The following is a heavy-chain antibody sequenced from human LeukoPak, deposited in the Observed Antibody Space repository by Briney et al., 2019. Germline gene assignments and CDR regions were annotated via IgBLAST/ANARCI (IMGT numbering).Heavy chain of an antibody. CDR1: GGSFSGYY. CDR3: ARVSTPTITIFGVVTRYYFDY. D-gene: IGHD3-3*01. Sequence: SETLSLTCAVYGGSFSGYYWSWIRQPPGKGLEWIGEINHSGSTNYNPSLKSRVTISVDTSKNQLSLKLSSVTAADTAVYYCARVSTPTITIFGVVTRYYFDYWGQGTLVTVSS. J-gene: IGHJ4*02. CDR2: INHSGST. V-gene: IGHV4-34*01.